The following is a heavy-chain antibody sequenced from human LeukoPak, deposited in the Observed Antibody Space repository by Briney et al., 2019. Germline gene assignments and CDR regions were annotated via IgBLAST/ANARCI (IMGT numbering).Heavy chain of an antibody. CDR2: FDPEDGET. Sequence: ASVKVSCKVSGYTLTELSMHWVRQAPGKGLEWMGGFDPEDGETIYAQKFQGRVTMTEDTSTDTAYMELSSLRSEDTAVYYCARAERRITMIVVANDAFDIWGQGTMVTVSS. CDR1: GYTLTELS. D-gene: IGHD3-22*01. J-gene: IGHJ3*02. CDR3: ARAERRITMIVVANDAFDI. V-gene: IGHV1-24*01.